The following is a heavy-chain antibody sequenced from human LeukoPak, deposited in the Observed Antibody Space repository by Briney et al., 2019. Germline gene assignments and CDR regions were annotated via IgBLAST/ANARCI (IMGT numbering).Heavy chain of an antibody. CDR3: ARNHGNHDY. CDR2: ITNVNAI. J-gene: IGHJ4*02. Sequence: PGGSLRLSCAASGFNFSDYYMSWIRQAPGKGLEWVSYITNVNAIYQADSVKGRFTISRDNAKNSLYLQMNSLRAEDTAVYYCARNHGNHDYWGQGTLVTVSS. CDR1: GFNFSDYY. D-gene: IGHD1-1*01. V-gene: IGHV3-69-1*01.